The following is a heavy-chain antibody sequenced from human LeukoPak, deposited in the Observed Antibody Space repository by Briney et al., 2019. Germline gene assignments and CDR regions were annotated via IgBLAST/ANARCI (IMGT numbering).Heavy chain of an antibody. D-gene: IGHD3-10*01. CDR2: IIPILGIA. CDR1: GGTFSSYA. V-gene: IGHV1-69*04. CDR3: ARDRDYYGSGSYYALFDY. J-gene: IGHJ4*02. Sequence: ASVKVSCKASGGTFSSYAISWVRQAPGQGLEWMGRIIPILGIANYAQKFQGRVTITADKSTSTAYMELSSLRSEDTAVYYCARDRDYYGSGSYYALFDYWGQGTLVTVSS.